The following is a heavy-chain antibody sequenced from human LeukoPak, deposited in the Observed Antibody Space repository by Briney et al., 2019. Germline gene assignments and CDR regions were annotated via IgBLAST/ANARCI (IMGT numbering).Heavy chain of an antibody. J-gene: IGHJ4*02. Sequence: GGSLRLSCATSGFTFSTYAMTWVRQAPGRGLEWVSLISGSGRGTHYADSVKGRFTISRDNSKNILYLHMDSLRAADTAVYYCARSGTEDGYNIYFDHWGQGTLVTVSS. CDR2: ISGSGRGT. V-gene: IGHV3-23*01. CDR1: GFTFSTYA. D-gene: IGHD5-24*01. CDR3: ARSGTEDGYNIYFDH.